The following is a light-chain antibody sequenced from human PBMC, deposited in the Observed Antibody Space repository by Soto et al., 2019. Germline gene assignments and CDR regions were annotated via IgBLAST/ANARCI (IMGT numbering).Light chain of an antibody. CDR2: EVS. J-gene: IGLJ2*01. CDR3: SSYTTSTLV. V-gene: IGLV2-18*02. CDR1: SGDIGTYTR. Sequence: QSALTQPPSVSGSPGQSVTISCTGTSGDIGTYTRVSWYQQTPGTAPKVMIYEVSNRPSGVPDRFSGSQSGNTASLTISGLQAEDEADYYCSSYTTSTLVFGGGTKLTVL.